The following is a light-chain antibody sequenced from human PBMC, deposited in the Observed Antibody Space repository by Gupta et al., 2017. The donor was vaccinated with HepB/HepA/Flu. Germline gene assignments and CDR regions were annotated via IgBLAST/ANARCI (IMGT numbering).Light chain of an antibody. Sequence: DIVLTQSPDFQSVSPKEKVTISCRASQSIGRSLNWFQQKPGQSPKLLIKYASESISGVPSRVSGSGSGTDFTLTINSLEADDAAVYYCHQSYTLPRTFGQGTKVEIK. J-gene: IGKJ1*01. CDR3: HQSYTLPRT. CDR2: YAS. V-gene: IGKV6D-21*02. CDR1: QSIGRS.